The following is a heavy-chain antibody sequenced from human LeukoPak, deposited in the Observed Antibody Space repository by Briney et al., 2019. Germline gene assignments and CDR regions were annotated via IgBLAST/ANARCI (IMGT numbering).Heavy chain of an antibody. Sequence: PGGSLRLSCAAPGFTFSSYAMSWVRQAPGKGLEWVSTISGSGGSTYYADSVKGRFTISRDNSKNTLYLQMNSLRAEDTAVYYCAKALGVRGVFDYWGQGTLVTVSS. J-gene: IGHJ4*02. V-gene: IGHV3-23*01. D-gene: IGHD3-10*01. CDR1: GFTFSSYA. CDR3: AKALGVRGVFDY. CDR2: ISGSGGST.